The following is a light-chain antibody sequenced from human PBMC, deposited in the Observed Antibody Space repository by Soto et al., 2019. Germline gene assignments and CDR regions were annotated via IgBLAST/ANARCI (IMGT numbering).Light chain of an antibody. V-gene: IGLV4-69*01. CDR3: QTWGTGYSL. CDR2: LNSDGSH. CDR1: SGHSSYT. J-gene: IGLJ2*01. Sequence: QHVLTQSPSASASLGASVKLTCTLSSGHSSYTIAWHQQQPEKGPRYLMKLNSDGSHSKGDGIPDRFSGSSSGAERYLTISSLQSEDEADYYCQTWGTGYSLFGGGTKLTVL.